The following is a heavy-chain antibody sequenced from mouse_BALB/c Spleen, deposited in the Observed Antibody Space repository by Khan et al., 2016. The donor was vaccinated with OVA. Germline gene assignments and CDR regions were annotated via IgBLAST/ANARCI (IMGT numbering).Heavy chain of an antibody. CDR2: VNPNNGGA. CDR1: GYSFTGYY. J-gene: IGHJ3*01. V-gene: IGHV1-26*01. D-gene: IGHD2-12*01. Sequence: EVQLQQSGPDLVRPGASVKISCKASGYSFTGYYMYWVKQSHGKSLGWIGRVNPNNGGASFTQKFRDKAILTVDKSSSTAYMELRSLTSEDSAVYYCTRDDAAYWGQGTLVTVSA. CDR3: TRDDAAY.